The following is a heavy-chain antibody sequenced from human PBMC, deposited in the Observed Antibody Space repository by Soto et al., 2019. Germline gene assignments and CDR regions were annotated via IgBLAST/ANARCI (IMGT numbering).Heavy chain of an antibody. CDR3: ARDRSTMLGVVTPIDY. D-gene: IGHD3-3*01. CDR2: ISSSGAII. Sequence: EVQLVESGGGLAHSGGSLRLSCVASGFTFSPYGMNWVRQAPGKGLEWVSYISSSGAIIYYADSVRGRFTVSRDNAKSTLYLEMDGLRDEDTAVYYCARDRSTMLGVVTPIDYWGQGTLVTVSS. J-gene: IGHJ4*02. CDR1: GFTFSPYG. V-gene: IGHV3-48*02.